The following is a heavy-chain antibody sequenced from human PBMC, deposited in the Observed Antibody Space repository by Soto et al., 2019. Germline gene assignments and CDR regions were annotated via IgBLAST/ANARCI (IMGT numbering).Heavy chain of an antibody. J-gene: IGHJ4*02. CDR1: GCTLTELS. V-gene: IGHV1-24*01. CDR3: ATRNGGPYSYGFEYDY. Sequence: ASVKVSCKVSGCTLTELSMHWVRQAPGKGLEWMGGFDPEDGETIYAQKFQGRVTMTEDTSTDTAYMELSSLRPEDTAVYYCATRNGGPYSYGFEYDYWGQGTLVTVSS. CDR2: FDPEDGET. D-gene: IGHD5-18*01.